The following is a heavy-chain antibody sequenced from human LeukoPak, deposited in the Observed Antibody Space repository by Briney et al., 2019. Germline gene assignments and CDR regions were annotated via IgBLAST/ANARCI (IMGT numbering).Heavy chain of an antibody. CDR1: GGSIGSHC. Sequence: SETLSLACTVSGGSIGSHCWTWIRQTPGKGREWIGYVYDIGSTKYNPSLKSRVTISVDTSKNQFSLRLSSVTAADTAVYYCARGGVLKSVDYWGQGTLVAVSS. CDR3: ARGGVLKSVDY. V-gene: IGHV4-59*11. D-gene: IGHD3-16*01. CDR2: VYDIGST. J-gene: IGHJ4*02.